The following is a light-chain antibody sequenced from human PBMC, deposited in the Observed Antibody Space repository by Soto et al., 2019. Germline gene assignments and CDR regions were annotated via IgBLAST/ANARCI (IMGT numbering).Light chain of an antibody. Sequence: QSALTQPPSASGSPGQSVTISCTGTSSDVGGYNYVSWYQQHPGKAPKLMIYEVTKRPSGVPDRFSGSKSGNTASLTVSGLQPEDEADYYCSSYAGSNVLFGGGTQLTVL. J-gene: IGLJ2*01. V-gene: IGLV2-8*01. CDR3: SSYAGSNVL. CDR1: SSDVGGYNY. CDR2: EVT.